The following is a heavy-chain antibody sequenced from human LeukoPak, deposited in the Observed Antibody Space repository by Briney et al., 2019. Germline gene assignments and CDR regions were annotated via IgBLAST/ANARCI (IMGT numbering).Heavy chain of an antibody. J-gene: IGHJ6*03. CDR1: GYSISSGYY. Sequence: SETLSLTCTVSGYSISSGYYWGWIRQPPGKGLAWIGSIYHSGSTYYNPSLKSRVTISVDTSKNHFSLKLRYVTAADTAVYYCARALVGATSYYYYYMDVWGKGTTVTVSS. V-gene: IGHV4-38-2*02. CDR2: IYHSGST. CDR3: ARALVGATSYYYYYMDV. D-gene: IGHD1-26*01.